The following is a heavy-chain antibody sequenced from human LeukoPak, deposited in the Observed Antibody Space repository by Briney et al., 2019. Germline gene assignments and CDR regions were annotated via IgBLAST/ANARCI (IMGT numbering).Heavy chain of an antibody. CDR3: ARDQNFGRIAAAGTDY. Sequence: PGGSLRLSCAASGFTFSTYDMNWVRQAPGKGLEWVSSISSGSKYIYYADSVKGRFTISRDNARNSLYLQMNSLRAEDTAVYYCARDQNFGRIAAAGTDYWGQGTLVTVSS. CDR2: ISSGSKYI. J-gene: IGHJ4*02. CDR1: GFTFSTYD. D-gene: IGHD6-13*01. V-gene: IGHV3-21*01.